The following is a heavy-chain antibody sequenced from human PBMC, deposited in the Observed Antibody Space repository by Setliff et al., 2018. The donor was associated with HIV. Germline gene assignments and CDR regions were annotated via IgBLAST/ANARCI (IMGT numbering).Heavy chain of an antibody. V-gene: IGHV7-4-1*02. CDR1: GYTFTSYP. D-gene: IGHD2-21*02. J-gene: IGHJ3*01. Sequence: GPSVKVSCKASGYTFTSYPMNWVRQAPGQGLEWMGWINTNTGNPMYVQGFTGRFVFSLDTSVSTAYLQITSLETEDTAMYFCARDSVMTVDRGGAGSAFDLWGQGTMVTVSS. CDR3: ARDSVMTVDRGGAGSAFDL. CDR2: INTNTGNP.